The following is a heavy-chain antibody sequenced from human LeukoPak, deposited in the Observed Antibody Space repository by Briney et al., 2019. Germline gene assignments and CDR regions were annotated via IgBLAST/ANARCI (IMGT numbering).Heavy chain of an antibody. CDR2: INSDESTT. CDR3: AISDWFDP. J-gene: IGHJ5*02. CDR1: GFTLSGHW. V-gene: IGHV3-74*01. Sequence: PGGSLSPSCVASGFTLSGHWMHWVRQAPGKGLVWVSRINSDESTTVYADSVKGRFTISRDNAKNTLYLQMNSLTAEDTAVYYCAISDWFDPWGQGTLVTVSS.